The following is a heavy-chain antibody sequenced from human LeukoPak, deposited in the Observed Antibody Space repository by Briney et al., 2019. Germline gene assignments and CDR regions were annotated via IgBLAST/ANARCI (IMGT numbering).Heavy chain of an antibody. Sequence: ASVKVSCKASGYTFTGYYMHWLRQAPGQGLEWMGRINPNSGGTNYAQKFQGRVTMTRDTSISTAYMELSRLRSDDTAAYYCARDGSAAGPSNWFDPWGQGTLVTVSS. J-gene: IGHJ5*02. CDR3: ARDGSAAGPSNWFDP. CDR2: INPNSGGT. V-gene: IGHV1-2*06. D-gene: IGHD6-13*01. CDR1: GYTFTGYY.